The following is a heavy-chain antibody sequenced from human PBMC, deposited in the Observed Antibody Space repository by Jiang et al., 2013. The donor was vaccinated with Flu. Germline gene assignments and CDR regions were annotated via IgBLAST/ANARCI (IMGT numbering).Heavy chain of an antibody. CDR2: ISGGGGST. V-gene: IGHV3-23*01. D-gene: IGHD2-2*01. J-gene: IGHJ6*02. CDR1: GFMFGTYA. CDR3: AKGLSSTTWGSYYYGMDV. Sequence: QLLESGGVVVQPGGSLRLSCAASGFMFGTYAMSWARQAPGKGLEWVSGISGGGGSTHYADSVKGRFTISRDNSDNTLYLQMNSLSVDDTAVYYCAKGLSSTTWGSYYYGMDVWGQGTTVTVSS.